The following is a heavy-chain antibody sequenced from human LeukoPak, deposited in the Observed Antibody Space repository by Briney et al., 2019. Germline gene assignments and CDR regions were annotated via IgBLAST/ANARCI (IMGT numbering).Heavy chain of an antibody. CDR2: IIPIFGTA. CDR3: ARVPAYYYYYMDV. V-gene: IGHV1-69*05. CDR1: GCTFSSYA. D-gene: IGHD2-2*01. J-gene: IGHJ6*03. Sequence: SVKVSCKASGCTFSSYAISWLRQAPGPGREWLGGIIPIFGTANYAQKFQGRVTITTDESTSTAYMELSSLRSEDTAVYYCARVPAYYYYYMDVWGKGTTVTVSS.